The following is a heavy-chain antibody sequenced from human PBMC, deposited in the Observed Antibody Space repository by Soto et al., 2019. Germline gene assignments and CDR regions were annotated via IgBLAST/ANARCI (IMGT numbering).Heavy chain of an antibody. V-gene: IGHV4-59*01. Sequence: QVQLQESGPGLVRPSETLSLTCTVSGGSISNYYWTWIRQPPGKGLEWIGYIYYSGRTNYNPSLKSRVIISVDTCKNQFALKLSSVTAADTAVYYCARLPWAYYGGIFDPWGQGTLVTVSS. CDR2: IYYSGRT. J-gene: IGHJ5*02. D-gene: IGHD4-17*01. CDR3: ARLPWAYYGGIFDP. CDR1: GGSISNYY.